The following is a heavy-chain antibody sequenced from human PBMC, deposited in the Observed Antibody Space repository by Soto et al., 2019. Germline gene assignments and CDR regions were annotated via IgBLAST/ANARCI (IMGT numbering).Heavy chain of an antibody. D-gene: IGHD3-9*01. J-gene: IGHJ4*02. CDR1: GYSFTSNW. CDR2: INPADSDI. V-gene: IGHV5-51*01. Sequence: PGESLKISCEASGYSFTSNWIGWVRQMPGKGLEWMGIINPADSDIKYSPSFQGQVTISADKSISTAYLQWSSLKASDTAMYYCARLGIRYFDAYYFDYWGQGTLVTVSS. CDR3: ARLGIRYFDAYYFDY.